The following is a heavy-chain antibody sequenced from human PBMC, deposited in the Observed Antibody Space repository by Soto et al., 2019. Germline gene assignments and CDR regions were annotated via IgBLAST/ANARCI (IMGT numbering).Heavy chain of an antibody. D-gene: IGHD3-3*01. Sequence: AAVKVSCKGSGYTFTSYGISWVRQAPGQGLEWMGWISAYNGNTNYTQKLQGRVTMTTDTSTSTAYMELRSLGSDDTAVYYCARGGDTIFGVVTYYYYGMDVWGQGTTVTV. V-gene: IGHV1-18*04. CDR2: ISAYNGNT. CDR1: GYTFTSYG. CDR3: ARGGDTIFGVVTYYYYGMDV. J-gene: IGHJ6*02.